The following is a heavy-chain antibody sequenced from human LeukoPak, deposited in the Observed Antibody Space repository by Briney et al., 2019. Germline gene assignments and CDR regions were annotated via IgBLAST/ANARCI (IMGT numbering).Heavy chain of an antibody. CDR2: IGTAGGT. CDR1: GFTFSSYD. CDR3: ARGLLWFGESPGAFDI. J-gene: IGHJ3*02. V-gene: IGHV3-13*01. Sequence: GGSLRLSCAASGFTFSSYDMHWVRQATGKGLEWVSAIGTAGGTYYPGSVKGRFTISRENAKNSLYLQMNSLRAGDTAVYYCARGLLWFGESPGAFDIWGQGTMVTVSS. D-gene: IGHD3-10*01.